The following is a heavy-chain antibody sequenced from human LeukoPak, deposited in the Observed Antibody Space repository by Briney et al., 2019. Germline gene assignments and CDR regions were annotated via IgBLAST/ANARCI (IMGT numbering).Heavy chain of an antibody. V-gene: IGHV3-23*01. D-gene: IGHD2-2*01. J-gene: IGHJ1*01. CDR3: AINCSTTGSRKNFQH. CDR2: ISSSADST. Sequence: GGSLRLSCAASGFTLNSYAMSWVRQAPGKGLEWVSIISSSADSTYYADSVKGRFTISRDNSKNTLYLQMSSLRAEDTAIYYCAINCSTTGSRKNFQHWGQGTLVTVSS. CDR1: GFTLNSYA.